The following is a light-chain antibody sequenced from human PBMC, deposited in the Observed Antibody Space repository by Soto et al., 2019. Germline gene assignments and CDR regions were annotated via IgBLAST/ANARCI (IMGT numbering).Light chain of an antibody. Sequence: EVVLTQSPGTLSLSPLERVCLXCMSSQSVSGDYLAWYQQKPGQAPRLLIYSASLKPAGIPDRFSGSGSATDFTLTISRLEPEDFALFYCHQYGSSPITFGQGTRLEIK. CDR1: QSVSGDY. CDR2: SAS. CDR3: HQYGSSPIT. V-gene: IGKV3-20*01. J-gene: IGKJ5*01.